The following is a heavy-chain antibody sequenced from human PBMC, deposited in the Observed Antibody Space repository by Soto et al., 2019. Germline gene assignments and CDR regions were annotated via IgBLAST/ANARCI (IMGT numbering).Heavy chain of an antibody. CDR3: AREASAVLPLDF. CDR1: GYTFTAYS. D-gene: IGHD6-19*01. CDR2: FNPNSGDT. V-gene: IGHV1-2*02. Sequence: ASVKVSCKASGYTFTAYSMHWVRQAPGQGLEWIGWFNPNSGDTVYAEKFQGRVTLTRDTSISTAYMELSSLRSDDTALYYCAREASAVLPLDFWGQGTLVPVSS. J-gene: IGHJ4*02.